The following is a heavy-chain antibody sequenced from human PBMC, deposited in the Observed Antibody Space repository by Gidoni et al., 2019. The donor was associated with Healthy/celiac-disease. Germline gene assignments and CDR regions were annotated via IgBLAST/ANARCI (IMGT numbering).Heavy chain of an antibody. CDR3: ARDGDYALVPFQH. D-gene: IGHD4-17*01. Sequence: QVQLVESGGGVVQPGRSLRLSCAASGFPFSSYGMHWVRQAPGKGLEGVAVIWYDGSNKYYADSVKGRFTISRDNSKNTLYLQMNSLRAEDTAVYYCARDGDYALVPFQHWGQGTLVTVSS. V-gene: IGHV3-33*01. J-gene: IGHJ1*01. CDR1: GFPFSSYG. CDR2: IWYDGSNK.